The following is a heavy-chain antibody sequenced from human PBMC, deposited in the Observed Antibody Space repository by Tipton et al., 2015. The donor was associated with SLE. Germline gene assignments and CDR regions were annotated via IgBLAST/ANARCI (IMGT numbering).Heavy chain of an antibody. V-gene: IGHV4-59*08. CDR2: IYYTGST. D-gene: IGHD3-3*01. CDR1: GGSINSHY. CDR3: ARHYTIFEH. Sequence: TLSLTCQVSGGSINSHYWSWIRQPPGKGLEWIGYIYYTGSTDYNPSLNSRVTISVNAPKNQFSLNLNSVTAADTAVYYCARHYTIFEHWGQGTLVTVSS. J-gene: IGHJ4*02.